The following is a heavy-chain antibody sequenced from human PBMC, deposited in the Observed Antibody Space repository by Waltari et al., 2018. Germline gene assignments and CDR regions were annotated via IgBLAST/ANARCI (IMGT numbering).Heavy chain of an antibody. CDR2: IKQEGRKK. D-gene: IGHD4-17*01. CDR1: RFTFSSYW. J-gene: IGHJ2*01. Sequence: EVQLVESGGGLVQPGGSLRLSCAASRFTFSSYWMSWVSQAPGKGLECVSKIKQEGRKKYYGHLVKGRFTISRDNAKNSLYLQMNSLRAEDTAVYYCAREIDGDFVNWYFDLWGRGTLVTVSS. CDR3: AREIDGDFVNWYFDL. V-gene: IGHV3-7*01.